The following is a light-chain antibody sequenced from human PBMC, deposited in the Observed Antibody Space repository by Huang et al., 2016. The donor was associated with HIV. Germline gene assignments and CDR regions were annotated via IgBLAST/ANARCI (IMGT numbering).Light chain of an antibody. V-gene: IGKV1-5*03. J-gene: IGKJ1*01. CDR3: QQYNTYSRT. CDR2: RAS. Sequence: DIQMTQSPSTLSASVGDTVTLTCRASQNIDNWLAWYQQKPGKAPKALIDRASSLESGVPSRVSGGGSGTEFTLTISSLQPDDFATYYCQQYNTYSRTFGQGTKVEIK. CDR1: QNIDNW.